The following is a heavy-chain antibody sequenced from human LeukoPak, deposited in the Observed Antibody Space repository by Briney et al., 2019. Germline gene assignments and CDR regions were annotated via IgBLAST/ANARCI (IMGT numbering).Heavy chain of an antibody. V-gene: IGHV3-49*04. Sequence: GGSLRLSCTASGFTFGDYAMNWVRQAPGKGLEWVGFIRSKPYGGTADYAASVKGRFTISRDDSKSIAYLQMDSLKTEDTAVYYCTRGGYCCGGDCYSGYWGQGTLVTVSS. J-gene: IGHJ4*02. D-gene: IGHD2-21*02. CDR1: GFTFGDYA. CDR2: IRSKPYGGTA. CDR3: TRGGYCCGGDCYSGY.